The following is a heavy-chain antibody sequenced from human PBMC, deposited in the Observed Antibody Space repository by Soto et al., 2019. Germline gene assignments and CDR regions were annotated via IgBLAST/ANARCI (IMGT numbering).Heavy chain of an antibody. J-gene: IGHJ4*02. D-gene: IGHD3-3*01. CDR3: ARDPYDFWSGYPPFDY. Sequence: LRLSCAASGFTFISYAMHWVRQAPGKGLEWVAVISYDGSNKYYADSVKGRFTISRDNSKNTLYLQMNSLRAEDTAVYYCARDPYDFWSGYPPFDYWGQGTLVTVSS. V-gene: IGHV3-30-3*01. CDR1: GFTFISYA. CDR2: ISYDGSNK.